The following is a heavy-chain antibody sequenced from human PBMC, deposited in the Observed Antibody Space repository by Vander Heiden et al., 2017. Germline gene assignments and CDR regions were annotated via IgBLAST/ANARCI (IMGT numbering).Heavy chain of an antibody. Sequence: QVQLVESGGGVVQPGRSLRLSCAASGFTFSSYGMHWVRQAPGKGLEWVAVISYDGSNKYYADSVKGRFTISRDNSKNTLYLQMNSLRAEDTAVYYCAKDSGRSGSYYRSGMDVWGQGTTVTVSS. D-gene: IGHD3-10*01. J-gene: IGHJ6*02. CDR3: AKDSGRSGSYYRSGMDV. V-gene: IGHV3-30*18. CDR1: GFTFSSYG. CDR2: ISYDGSNK.